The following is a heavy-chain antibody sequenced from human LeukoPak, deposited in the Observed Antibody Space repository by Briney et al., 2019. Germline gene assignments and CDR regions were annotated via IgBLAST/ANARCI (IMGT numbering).Heavy chain of an antibody. CDR2: INHSGYT. CDR1: GVSFNDYY. V-gene: IGHV4-34*01. D-gene: IGHD4-17*01. J-gene: IGHJ4*02. CDR3: TRMTTGHDY. Sequence: SETLSLTCAVSGVSFNDYYWSWARQTPGKGLEWIGEINHSGYTNDSPSLKSRVTISIDTSRKQFSLNLRSVTVADTGIYYCTRMTTGHDYWGQGTLVTVSS.